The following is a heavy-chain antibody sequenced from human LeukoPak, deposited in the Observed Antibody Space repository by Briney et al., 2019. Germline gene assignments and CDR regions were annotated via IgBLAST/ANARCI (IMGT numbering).Heavy chain of an antibody. CDR3: ARGRLPAHGRVCGMDV. CDR2: INPSGGST. J-gene: IGHJ6*02. V-gene: IGHV1-46*01. CDR1: GYTFTSYY. Sequence: GASVKVSCKASGYTFTSYYMHWVRQAPGQGLEWMGIINPSGGSTSYAQKFQGGVTMTRDTSTSTVYMELSSLRSEDTAVYYCARGRLPAHGRVCGMDVWGQGTTVTVPS. D-gene: IGHD2-2*01.